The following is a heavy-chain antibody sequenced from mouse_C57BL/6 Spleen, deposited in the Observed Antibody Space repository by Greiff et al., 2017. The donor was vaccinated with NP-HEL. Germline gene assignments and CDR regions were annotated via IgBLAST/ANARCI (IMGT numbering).Heavy chain of an antibody. CDR3: ARPDYYGSSYGYFDV. CDR1: GFTFSDYG. D-gene: IGHD1-1*01. CDR2: ISSGSSTI. V-gene: IGHV5-17*01. Sequence: EVKLVESGGGLVKPGGSLKLSCAASGFTFSDYGMHWVRQAPEKGLEWVAYISSGSSTIYYADTVKGRFTISRDNAKNTLFLQMTSLRSEDTAMYYCARPDYYGSSYGYFDVWGTGTTVTVSS. J-gene: IGHJ1*03.